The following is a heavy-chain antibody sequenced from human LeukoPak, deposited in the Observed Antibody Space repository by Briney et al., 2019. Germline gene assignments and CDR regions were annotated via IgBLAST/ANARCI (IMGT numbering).Heavy chain of an antibody. CDR2: IKKDGSEK. CDR3: TTDTWYSAGH. CDR1: GFIFSGSW. J-gene: IGHJ4*02. Sequence: AGGSLRLSCTASGFIFSGSWMAWIRQAPGKGLVWVAIIKKDGSEKYYVDSMKGRFTISRDNAKNSLFLQMNSLRAEDTAIYYCTTDTWYSAGHWGQGTLVTVSS. V-gene: IGHV3-7*03. D-gene: IGHD2-15*01.